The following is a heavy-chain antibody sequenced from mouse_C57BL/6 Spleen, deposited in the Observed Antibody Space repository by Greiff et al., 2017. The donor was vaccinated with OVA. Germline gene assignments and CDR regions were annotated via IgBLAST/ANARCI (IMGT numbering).Heavy chain of an antibody. V-gene: IGHV5-16*01. Sequence: EVQVVESEGGLVQPGSSMKLSCTASGFTFSDYYMAWVRQVPEKGLEWVANINYDGSSTYYLDSLKSRFIISRDNAKNILYLQMSSLKSEDTATYYCAREAEYGNYFDYWGQGTTLTVSS. CDR1: GFTFSDYY. CDR2: INYDGSST. J-gene: IGHJ2*01. D-gene: IGHD2-10*02. CDR3: AREAEYGNYFDY.